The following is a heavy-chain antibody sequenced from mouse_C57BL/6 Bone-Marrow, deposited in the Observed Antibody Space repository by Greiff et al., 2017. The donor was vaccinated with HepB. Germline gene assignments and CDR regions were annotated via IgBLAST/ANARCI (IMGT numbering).Heavy chain of an antibody. CDR3: ARDGDY. CDR1: GFTFSSYA. J-gene: IGHJ2*01. CDR2: ISDGGSYT. Sequence: EVKLMESGGGLVKPGGSLKLSCAASGFTFSSYAMSWVRQTPEKRLEWVATISDGGSYTYYPDNVKGRFTISRDNAKNNLYLQMSHLKSEDTAMYYCARDGDYWGKGTTLTVAS. V-gene: IGHV5-4*01.